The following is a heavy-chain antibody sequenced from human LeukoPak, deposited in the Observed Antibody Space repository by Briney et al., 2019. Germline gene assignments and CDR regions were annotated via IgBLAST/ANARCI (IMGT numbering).Heavy chain of an antibody. D-gene: IGHD5-18*01. Sequence: SETLSLTCTASGGSISSYYWSWIRQPPGKGLEWIGYIYYSGSTNYNPSLKSRVTISVDTSKNQFSLKLSSVTAADTAVYYCARVGGYSYGYPYYMDVWGKGTTVTISS. J-gene: IGHJ6*03. CDR2: IYYSGST. CDR1: GGSISSYY. V-gene: IGHV4-59*01. CDR3: ARVGGYSYGYPYYMDV.